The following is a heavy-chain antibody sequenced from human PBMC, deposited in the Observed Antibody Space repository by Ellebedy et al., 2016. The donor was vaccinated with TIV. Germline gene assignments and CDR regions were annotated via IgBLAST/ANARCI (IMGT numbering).Heavy chain of an antibody. V-gene: IGHV7-4-1*02. CDR3: ARLSPWELLDY. D-gene: IGHD1-26*01. CDR2: IDTQTGNP. Sequence: AASVKVSCKTSGYTFTSYDMLWVRQAPGQGLEWMGWIDTQTGNPPYAQGFTGRFVFSLDTSVSTAYLQISNLKAEDTAVYYCARLSPWELLDYWGQGTRVTVSS. CDR1: GYTFTSYD. J-gene: IGHJ4*02.